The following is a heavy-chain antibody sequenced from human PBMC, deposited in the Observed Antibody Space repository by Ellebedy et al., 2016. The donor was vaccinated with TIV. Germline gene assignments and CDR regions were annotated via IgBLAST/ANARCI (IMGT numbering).Heavy chain of an antibody. V-gene: IGHV4-34*01. D-gene: IGHD1-20*01. CDR3: ARCNWHDVDLDHWYSDL. J-gene: IGHJ2*01. Sequence: SETLSLTCAVYGGSFSGYSWSRIRQPPGKGLEWIGEINHRESTNYNPSLKSRVTMSLDTSKNHLSLRLSSVTAADTAVYYCARCNWHDVDLDHWYSDLWGRGTLVTVSS. CDR2: INHREST. CDR1: GGSFSGYS.